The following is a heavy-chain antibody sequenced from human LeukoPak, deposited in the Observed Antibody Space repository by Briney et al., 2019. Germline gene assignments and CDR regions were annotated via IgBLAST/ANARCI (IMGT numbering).Heavy chain of an antibody. CDR3: ATPEDGIAARPTPFDY. Sequence: SETLSLTCAVYGGSFSGYYWSWIRQPPGKGLEWIGEINHSGSTNYNPSLKSRVTISVDASKNQFSLKLSSVTAADTAVYYCATPEDGIAARPTPFDYWGQGTLVTVSS. J-gene: IGHJ4*02. CDR2: INHSGST. V-gene: IGHV4-34*01. CDR1: GGSFSGYY. D-gene: IGHD6-6*01.